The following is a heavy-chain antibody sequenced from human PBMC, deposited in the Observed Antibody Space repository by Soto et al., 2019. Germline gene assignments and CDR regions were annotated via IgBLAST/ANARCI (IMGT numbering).Heavy chain of an antibody. CDR1: GFTFSSYS. Sequence: GGSLRLSCAASGFTFSSYSMNWVRQAPGKGLEWVSSISSSSSYIYYADSVKGRFTISRDNAKNSLYLQMNSLRAEDTAVYYCARVPLERRESAFEIWGQGTMVTVSS. CDR2: ISSSSSYI. J-gene: IGHJ3*02. D-gene: IGHD1-1*01. CDR3: ARVPLERRESAFEI. V-gene: IGHV3-21*01.